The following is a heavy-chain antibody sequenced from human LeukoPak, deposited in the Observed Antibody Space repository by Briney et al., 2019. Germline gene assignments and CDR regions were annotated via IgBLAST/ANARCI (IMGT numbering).Heavy chain of an antibody. V-gene: IGHV3-53*01. CDR2: IYSGGST. CDR3: AKDIRGWNYVLYYYMDV. D-gene: IGHD1-7*01. J-gene: IGHJ6*03. CDR1: GFTVSSNY. Sequence: PGGSLRLSCAASGFTVSSNYMSWVRQAPGKGLEWVSVIYSGGSTYYADSVKGRFTISRDNSKNTLYLQMNSLRAEDTAVYYCAKDIRGWNYVLYYYMDVWGKGTTVTVSS.